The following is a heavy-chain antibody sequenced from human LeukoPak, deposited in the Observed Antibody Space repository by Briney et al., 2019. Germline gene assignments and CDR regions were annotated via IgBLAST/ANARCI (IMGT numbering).Heavy chain of an antibody. D-gene: IGHD6-19*01. CDR2: ISGSGGST. CDR3: ARAISSGWYGEDY. CDR1: GFTFSSYA. J-gene: IGHJ4*02. Sequence: QSGGSLRLSCAASGFTFSSYAMSWVRQAPGKGLEWVSAISGSGGSTYYADSVKGRFTISRDNSKNTLYLQMNSLRAEDTAVYYCARAISSGWYGEDYWGQGTLVTVSS. V-gene: IGHV3-23*01.